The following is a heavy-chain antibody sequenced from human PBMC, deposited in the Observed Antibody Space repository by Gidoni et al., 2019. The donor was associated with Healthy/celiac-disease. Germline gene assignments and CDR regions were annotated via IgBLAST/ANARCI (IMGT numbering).Heavy chain of an antibody. CDR2: ISGSGGST. V-gene: IGHV3-23*01. J-gene: IGHJ3*02. CDR1: GFPFSSYA. D-gene: IGHD3-22*01. CDR3: ATGPTMIVVVIKVGPTDAFDI. Sequence: EVQLLESGGGLVQPGVSLRLSCAASGFPFSSYAVYWVRQAPGKGLEWVSAISGSGGSTYYADSVKGRFTISRDNSKNTLYLQMNSLRAEDTAVYYCATGPTMIVVVIKVGPTDAFDIWGQGTMVTVSS.